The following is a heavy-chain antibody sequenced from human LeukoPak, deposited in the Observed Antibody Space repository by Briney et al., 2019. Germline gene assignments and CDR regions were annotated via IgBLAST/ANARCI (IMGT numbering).Heavy chain of an antibody. Sequence: PGGSLRLACAASGFTFSSYDMHWVRQGTGEGLEWVSAIGTAGDTYYPGSVRGRFTMSRENAKNSVYLQMNSLRDEDTAVYYCARGLGTRFDPWGQGTLVTVSS. V-gene: IGHV3-13*01. J-gene: IGHJ5*02. CDR3: ARGLGTRFDP. D-gene: IGHD3-16*01. CDR2: IGTAGDT. CDR1: GFTFSSYD.